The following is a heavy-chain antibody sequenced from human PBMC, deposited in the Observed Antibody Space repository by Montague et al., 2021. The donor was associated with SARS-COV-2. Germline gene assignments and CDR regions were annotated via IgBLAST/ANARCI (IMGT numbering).Heavy chain of an antibody. CDR2: IYHGGST. CDR3: ARSLGYCSGASCYSSGMDV. D-gene: IGHD2-15*01. Sequence: SETLSLTCVVSGGSISSCNWWCCVRQPPGKGLEWIGEIYHGGSTNYNPPLKSRVIILIDNSTNQFYLMLTSVAAAATAVYYCARSLGYCSGASCYSSGMDVWGQGTTVTVSS. CDR1: GGSISSCNW. V-gene: IGHV4-4*02. J-gene: IGHJ6*02.